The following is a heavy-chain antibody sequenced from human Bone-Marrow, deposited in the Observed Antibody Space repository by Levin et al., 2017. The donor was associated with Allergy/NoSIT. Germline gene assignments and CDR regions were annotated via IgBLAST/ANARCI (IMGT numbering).Heavy chain of an antibody. Sequence: ASVKVSCAVSGFTVSNNYMSWVRQAPGKGLEWVSLIYSDGTIDYADSVKGRFTISRDNSKNTLSLQMNSLTADDTAVYYCAGGPRRSYWGQGTLVTVSS. J-gene: IGHJ4*02. CDR3: AGGPRRSY. V-gene: IGHV3-53*01. D-gene: IGHD3-16*01. CDR2: IYSDGTI. CDR1: GFTVSNNY.